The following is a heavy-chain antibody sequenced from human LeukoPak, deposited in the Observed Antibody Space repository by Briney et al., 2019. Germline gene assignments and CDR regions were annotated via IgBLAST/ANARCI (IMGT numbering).Heavy chain of an antibody. CDR2: ISSSGSTI. CDR1: GFTFSDYY. J-gene: IGHJ5*02. CDR3: AREWSGYPNWFDP. V-gene: IGHV3-11*01. Sequence: GGSLRLSCAAPGFTFSDYYMSWVRQAPGKGLGMVSYISSSGSTIYYADSVKGRFTISRDNAKNSLYLQMNSLRAEDTAVYYCAREWSGYPNWFDPWGQGTLVTVSS. D-gene: IGHD3-3*01.